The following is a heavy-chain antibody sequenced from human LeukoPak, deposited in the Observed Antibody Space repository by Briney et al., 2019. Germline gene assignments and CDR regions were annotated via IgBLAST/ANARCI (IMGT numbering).Heavy chain of an antibody. CDR2: ISYDGSNK. Sequence: GGSLRLSCAASGFTFSSYAMHWVRQAPGKGLEWVAVISYDGSNKYYADSVKGRFTISRDNSKNMLYLQMNSLRAEDTAVYYCARPTSSITIFGVPTGYWGQGTLVTVSS. J-gene: IGHJ4*02. CDR3: ARPTSSITIFGVPTGY. CDR1: GFTFSSYA. V-gene: IGHV3-30-3*01. D-gene: IGHD3-3*01.